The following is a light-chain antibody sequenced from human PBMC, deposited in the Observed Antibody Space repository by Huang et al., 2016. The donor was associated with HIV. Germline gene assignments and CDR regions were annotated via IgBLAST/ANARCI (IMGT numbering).Light chain of an antibody. CDR1: QGIANY. Sequence: DIQMTPSPSSLSASVGDRDRITCRASQGIANYLAWYQQKPGKVPKLLIYAASTFQAGVPSRFSGSGSGTDFTLTSSSLQPEDVATYYCQKYHSAPFTVGPGTKVDIK. J-gene: IGKJ3*01. CDR2: AAS. CDR3: QKYHSAPFT. V-gene: IGKV1-27*01.